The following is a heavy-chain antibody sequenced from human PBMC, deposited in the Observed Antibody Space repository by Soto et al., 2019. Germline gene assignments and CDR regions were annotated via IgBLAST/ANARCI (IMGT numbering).Heavy chain of an antibody. CDR2: IYSSGSA. CDR1: RASIYTYS. D-gene: IGHD1-26*01. CDR3: ATIVGANDY. V-gene: IGHV4-4*07. Sequence: SETLSLTCTVSRASIYTYSWTWIRQPAGKGLQWIGHIYSSGSANYSPSLKSRVSMSVDSSKNQISLRLSSVTAADTAVYYCATIVGANDYWGQGTLVTVSS. J-gene: IGHJ4*02.